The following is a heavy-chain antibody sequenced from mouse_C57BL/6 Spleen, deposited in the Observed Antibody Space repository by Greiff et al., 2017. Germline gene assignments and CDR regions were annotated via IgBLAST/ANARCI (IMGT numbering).Heavy chain of an antibody. D-gene: IGHD2-3*01. J-gene: IGHJ2*01. CDR3: ARGGGYYDY. CDR2: IYPGDGDT. Sequence: VKLMESGPELVKPGASVKISCKASGYAFSSSWMNWVKQRPGKGLEWIGRIYPGDGDTNYNGKFKGKATLTADKSSSTAYMQLSSLTSEDSAVYFCARGGGYYDYRGQGTTLTVSS. CDR1: GYAFSSSW. V-gene: IGHV1-82*01.